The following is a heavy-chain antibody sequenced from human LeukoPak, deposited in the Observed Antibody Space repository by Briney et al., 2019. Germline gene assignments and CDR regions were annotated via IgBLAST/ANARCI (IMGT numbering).Heavy chain of an antibody. V-gene: IGHV4-59*01. CDR1: GGSISSYY. CDR3: ARHNARYPFDP. CDR2: IYYSGST. D-gene: IGHD1-1*01. J-gene: IGHJ5*02. Sequence: SETLSLTRPVSGGSISSYYWSWIRQPPGKGLEWIGYIYYSGSTNYNPSLKSQVTISVDTSKNQFSLKLSSVTAADTAVYYCARHNARYPFDPWGQGTLVTVSS.